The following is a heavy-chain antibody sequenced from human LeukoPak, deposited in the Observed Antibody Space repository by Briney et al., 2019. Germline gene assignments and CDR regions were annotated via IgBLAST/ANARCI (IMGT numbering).Heavy chain of an antibody. CDR3: ASSTAGHNWFDP. CDR1: GFTFSSYW. Sequence: GGSLRLSCAASGFTFSSYWMHWVRQAPGKGLVWVSRINSDGSSTSYADSVKGRFTISRDNAKNTLYLQMNSLRAEDTAVYYCASSTAGHNWFDPWGQGTLVTVSS. CDR2: INSDGSST. D-gene: IGHD4-17*01. J-gene: IGHJ5*02. V-gene: IGHV3-74*01.